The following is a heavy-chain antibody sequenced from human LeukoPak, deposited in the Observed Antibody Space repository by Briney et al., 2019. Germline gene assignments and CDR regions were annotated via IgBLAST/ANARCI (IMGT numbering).Heavy chain of an antibody. D-gene: IGHD4-23*01. Sequence: GGSLRLSCAASGFTFSNYTLSWVRQAPGKGLEWVSALSGSGVGPHYADTVKGRFTISRDNSKNTLYLQMNSLRAEDTAVYYCAKRSDSGGRFDYWGQGTLVTVSS. V-gene: IGHV3-23*01. CDR2: LSGSGVGP. J-gene: IGHJ4*02. CDR3: AKRSDSGGRFDY. CDR1: GFTFSNYT.